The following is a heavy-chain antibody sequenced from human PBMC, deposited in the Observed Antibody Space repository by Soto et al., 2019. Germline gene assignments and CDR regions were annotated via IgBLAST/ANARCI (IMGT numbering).Heavy chain of an antibody. CDR1: GVNFSAYS. CDR2: ISGSGNYT. V-gene: IGHV3-21*01. J-gene: IGHJ4*02. D-gene: IGHD4-4*01. Sequence: RLRYTVSGVNFSAYSMHWVRQDTGKGLEWVSSISGSGNYTHYADFLRGRFTISRDNAKTSLYLQMNSLRAEDTAVYYCAREGINNYNEYYFGSWGQGPVV. CDR3: AREGINNYNEYYFGS.